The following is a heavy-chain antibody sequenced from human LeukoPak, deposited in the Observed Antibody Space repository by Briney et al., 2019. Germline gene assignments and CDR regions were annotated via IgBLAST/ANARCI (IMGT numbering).Heavy chain of an antibody. CDR2: IWYDGSNK. Sequence: GGPLRLSCAASGFTFSSYGMHWVRQAPGKGLEWVAVIWYDGSNKYYADSVKGRFTISRDNSKNTLYLQMNSLRAEDTAVYYCARGSYSSSSWGWELPASYGMDVWGQGTTVTVSS. D-gene: IGHD6-13*01. V-gene: IGHV3-33*01. CDR3: ARGSYSSSSWGWELPASYGMDV. J-gene: IGHJ6*02. CDR1: GFTFSSYG.